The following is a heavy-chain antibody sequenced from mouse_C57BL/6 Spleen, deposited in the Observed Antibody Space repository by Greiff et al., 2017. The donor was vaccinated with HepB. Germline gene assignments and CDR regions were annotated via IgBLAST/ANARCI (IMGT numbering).Heavy chain of an antibody. CDR1: GYSITSGYY. J-gene: IGHJ1*03. CDR3: ARDRPYYYGSSHWYFDV. CDR2: ISYDGSN. D-gene: IGHD1-1*01. V-gene: IGHV3-6*01. Sequence: EVQLVESGPGLVKPSQSLSLTCSVTGYSITSGYYWNWIRQFPGNKLEWMGYISYDGSNNYNPSLKNRISITRDTSKNQFFLKLNSVTTEDTATYYCARDRPYYYGSSHWYFDVWGTGTTVTVSS.